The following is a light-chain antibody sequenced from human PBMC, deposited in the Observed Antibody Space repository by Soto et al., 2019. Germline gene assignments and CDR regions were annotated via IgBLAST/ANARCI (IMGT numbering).Light chain of an antibody. V-gene: IGKV4-1*01. CDR1: QSVLYTSNNKNF. J-gene: IGKJ4*01. Sequence: IVMTQSPDSLVVSLGERTTINCKSSQSVLYTSNNKNFLAWYQQKPGHPPKLLIYWASTRESGVPDRFSGSGSGTDFTLTISSLQAEDVAVYYCQQYYSTPPTFGGGTKVEI. CDR2: WAS. CDR3: QQYYSTPPT.